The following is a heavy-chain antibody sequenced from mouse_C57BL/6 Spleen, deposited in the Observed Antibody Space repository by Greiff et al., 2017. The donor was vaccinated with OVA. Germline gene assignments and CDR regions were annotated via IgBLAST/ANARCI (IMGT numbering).Heavy chain of an antibody. D-gene: IGHD1-1*01. CDR2: INPNNGGT. CDR3: ARYGSRRGFAY. V-gene: IGHV1-18*01. Sequence: VQLKESGPELVKPGASVKIPCKASGYTFTDYNMDWVKQSHGKSLEWIGDINPNNGGTIYNQKFKGKATLTVDKSSSTAYMELRSLTSEDTAVYYCARYGSRRGFAYWGQGTLVTVSA. CDR1: GYTFTDYN. J-gene: IGHJ3*01.